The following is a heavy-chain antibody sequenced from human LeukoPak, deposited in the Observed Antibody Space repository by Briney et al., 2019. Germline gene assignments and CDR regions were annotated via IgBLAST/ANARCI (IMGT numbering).Heavy chain of an antibody. D-gene: IGHD3-10*01. CDR2: IYNTGST. CDR1: GYSISSGYY. CDR3: ARVPPHYYGTGSPD. V-gene: IGHV4-38-2*02. J-gene: IGHJ4*02. Sequence: SETLSLNCNVSGYSISSGYYWGWIRQPPGKGLQWIGSIYNTGSTYYNPSLKSRITISVDTSKNQFSLRVTPVTATDTAVYYCARVPPHYYGTGSPDWGQGTLVTVSA.